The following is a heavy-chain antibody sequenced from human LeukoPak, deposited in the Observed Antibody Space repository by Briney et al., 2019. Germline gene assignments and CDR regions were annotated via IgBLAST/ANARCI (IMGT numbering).Heavy chain of an antibody. D-gene: IGHD3-10*02. V-gene: IGHV3-74*01. CDR3: ALAKFGSSNWFDP. J-gene: IGHJ5*02. Sequence: QPGGSLRLSCAASGFTFSSYWMHWVRQAAGKGLVWVSRINSGGSSTSYGGPVEGRFTISRDNAKNTLYLQMSSLRAEDTAVYYCALAKFGSSNWFDPWGQGTLVTVSS. CDR2: INSGGSST. CDR1: GFTFSSYW.